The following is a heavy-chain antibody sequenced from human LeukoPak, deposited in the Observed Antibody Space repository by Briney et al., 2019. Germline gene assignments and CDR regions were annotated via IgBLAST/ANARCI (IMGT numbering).Heavy chain of an antibody. Sequence: PGGSLRLSCAASGFTFSSYAMHWVRQAPGKGLEWVAVISYDGSNKYYADSVKGRFTISRDNSKNTLYLQMNSLRAEDTAVYYCARERDRNYYDSSGPFDYWGQGTLVTVSS. CDR3: ARERDRNYYDSSGPFDY. V-gene: IGHV3-30*04. CDR2: ISYDGSNK. D-gene: IGHD3-22*01. CDR1: GFTFSSYA. J-gene: IGHJ4*02.